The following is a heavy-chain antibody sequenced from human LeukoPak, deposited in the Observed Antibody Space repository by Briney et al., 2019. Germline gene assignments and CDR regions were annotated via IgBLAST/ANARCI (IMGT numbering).Heavy chain of an antibody. Sequence: GGSLRLSCAASGFSFSDYVMTWVRQAPGKGLGWVSSIGANGGGTYYADSVKGRFTISRDNSKNTLFLQMNSLRAEDSAVYYCATDREGDPSCYYLVGGQGTLITVSS. V-gene: IGHV3-23*01. J-gene: IGHJ4*02. CDR3: ATDREGDPSCYYLV. CDR2: IGANGGGT. CDR1: GFSFSDYV. D-gene: IGHD3-22*01.